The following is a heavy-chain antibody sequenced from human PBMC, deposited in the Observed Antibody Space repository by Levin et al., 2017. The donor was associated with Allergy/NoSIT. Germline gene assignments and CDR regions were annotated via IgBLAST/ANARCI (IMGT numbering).Heavy chain of an antibody. Sequence: LSLTCAASGFTFDDYAMHWVRQVPGKGLEWVSGISWNSDHIGYADSVKGRFTISRDNAKNSLYLQMNSLRVEDTALYYCGKDRGTVTTRGPFDNWGQGTLVTVSS. D-gene: IGHD4-17*01. CDR2: ISWNSDHI. CDR3: GKDRGTVTTRGPFDN. J-gene: IGHJ4*02. CDR1: GFTFDDYA. V-gene: IGHV3-9*01.